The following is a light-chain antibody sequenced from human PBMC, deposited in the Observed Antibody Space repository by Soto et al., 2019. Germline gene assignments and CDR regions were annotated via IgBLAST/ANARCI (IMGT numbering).Light chain of an antibody. CDR1: TGSVTSGHY. CDR2: DTD. V-gene: IGLV7-46*01. Sequence: QTVVTQESSLTVSPGGTVTLTCGSSTGSVTSGHYPYWFQKKSGQAPRTLLYDTDNKHSWTPARFSGSLLGGKAALTLSGAQPQDEADYYCMISFGSARILGGGTKVTVL. CDR3: MISFGSARI. J-gene: IGLJ2*01.